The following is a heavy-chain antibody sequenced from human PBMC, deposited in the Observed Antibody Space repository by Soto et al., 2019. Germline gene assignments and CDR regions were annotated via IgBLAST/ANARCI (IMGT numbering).Heavy chain of an antibody. J-gene: IGHJ4*02. CDR2: IIPIFGTA. V-gene: IGHV1-69*13. CDR1: GGTFSSYA. D-gene: IGHD5-18*01. Sequence: SVKVSCKASGGTFSSYAISWVRQAPGQGLEWMGGIIPIFGTANYAQKFQGRVTITADESTSTAYMELSSLRSEDTAVYYCASSGGYSYGSYFDYWGQGTLVTVSS. CDR3: ASSGGYSYGSYFDY.